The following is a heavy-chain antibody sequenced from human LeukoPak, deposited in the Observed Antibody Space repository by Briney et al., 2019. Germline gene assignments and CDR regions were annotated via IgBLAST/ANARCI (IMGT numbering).Heavy chain of an antibody. Sequence: GGSLRLSCAASGFTFNTYSMNWVRQAPGKGLEWLSYISSSSSTIYYADSVKGRFTISRDNAKNSLYLQMNSLRAEDTAVYYCARGDCSGGSCYLSLTTIDYWGQGTMVTVAS. D-gene: IGHD2-15*01. CDR1: GFTFNTYS. CDR3: ARGDCSGGSCYLSLTTIDY. V-gene: IGHV3-48*01. J-gene: IGHJ4*01. CDR2: ISSSSSTI.